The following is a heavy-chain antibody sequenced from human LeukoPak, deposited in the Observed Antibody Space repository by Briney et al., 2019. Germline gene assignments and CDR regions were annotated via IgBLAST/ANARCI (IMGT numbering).Heavy chain of an antibody. J-gene: IGHJ6*03. CDR3: AKDLSKQHLVGRGGGGNYYYMDV. CDR2: MNHSGST. CDR1: GGSFSGYY. V-gene: IGHV4-34*01. D-gene: IGHD6-13*01. Sequence: SETLSLTCAVYGGSFSGYYWSWIRQPPGKGLQWIGEMNHSGSTNYNPSLKSRVTISLDTSKNQFSLELSSVTAADTAVYYCAKDLSKQHLVGRGGGGNYYYMDVWGKGTTVTISS.